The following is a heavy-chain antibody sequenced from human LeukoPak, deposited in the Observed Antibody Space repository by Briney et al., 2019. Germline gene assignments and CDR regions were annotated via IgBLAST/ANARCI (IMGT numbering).Heavy chain of an antibody. CDR2: ISSSDFNT. J-gene: IGHJ4*02. CDR3: GGIGGSGWSLDY. Sequence: GGSLRLSCAATGFTFSDYYMSWIRQAPGKGLEWVSYISSSDFNTNYADSEKGRFTISRDNAKNTLYLQMSSRRAEDTAVYYCGGIGGSGWSLDYWGQGTLVTVSS. V-gene: IGHV3-11*03. D-gene: IGHD6-19*01. CDR1: GFTFSDYY.